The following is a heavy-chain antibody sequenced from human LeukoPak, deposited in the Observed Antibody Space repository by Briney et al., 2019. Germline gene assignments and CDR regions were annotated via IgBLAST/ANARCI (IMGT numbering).Heavy chain of an antibody. J-gene: IGHJ4*02. V-gene: IGHV3-7*01. CDR2: IKQDESEK. CDR3: ARVCNAFWSGYSLGY. CDR1: GFSLSSYR. D-gene: IGHD3-3*01. Sequence: GGSLRLSWAASGFSLSSYRMSWVRQAPGRGLEWVASIKQDESEKHYVASVKGRFTISRDNAKNSLYLQMNSLKAEDTAVYYCARVCNAFWSGYSLGYWGQGTLVTVSS.